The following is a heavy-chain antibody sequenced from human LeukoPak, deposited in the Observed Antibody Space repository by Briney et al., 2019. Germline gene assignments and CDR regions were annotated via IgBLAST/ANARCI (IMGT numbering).Heavy chain of an antibody. V-gene: IGHV3-33*01. J-gene: IGHJ4*01. D-gene: IGHD2-2*01. CDR2: IWYDGSNK. Sequence: GGSLRLSCAASGFAFSSYGMHWVRQAPGKGLEWVAVIWYDGSNKYYADSVKGRFTISRDNSKNTLYLQMNSLRAEDTAVYYCAREGPGGYCSSTSCYHFDYWGQEPWSPSPQ. CDR3: AREGPGGYCSSTSCYHFDY. CDR1: GFAFSSYG.